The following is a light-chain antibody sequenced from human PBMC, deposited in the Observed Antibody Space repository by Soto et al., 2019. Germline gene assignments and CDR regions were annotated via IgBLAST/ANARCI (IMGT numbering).Light chain of an antibody. CDR3: QQYNTWPLT. V-gene: IGKV3-15*01. CDR2: GAS. J-gene: IGKJ4*01. CDR1: QGVTTN. Sequence: EIVMTQSPATLSVSPGERATLSCRASQGVTTNLAWYQQKPGQAPRLRIYGASTRATGIPARFSGSGSGTEFTLTISSLQSEYFAVYYCQQYNTWPLTFGGGTKVEIK.